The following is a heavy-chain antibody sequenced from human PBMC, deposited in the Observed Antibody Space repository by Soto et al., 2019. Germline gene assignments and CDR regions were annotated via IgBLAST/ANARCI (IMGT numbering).Heavy chain of an antibody. CDR2: IWYDGSDK. D-gene: IGHD3-16*01. J-gene: IGHJ4*02. V-gene: IGHV3-33*08. CDR3: AFGNLSYYFDY. CDR1: VFTFSGFG. Sequence: TGGALRLSCAASVFTFSGFGMHWVRQAPGKGLEWVAIIWYDGSDKYYADSVRGRFTISRDNSKNTLSLQMNSLRAEDTAVYHCAFGNLSYYFDYWGQGTPVTVSS.